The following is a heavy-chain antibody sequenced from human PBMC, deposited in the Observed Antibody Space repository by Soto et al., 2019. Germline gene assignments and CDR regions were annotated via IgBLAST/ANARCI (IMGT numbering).Heavy chain of an antibody. D-gene: IGHD3-3*01. Sequence: QLQLQESGPGLVKPSETLSLTCTVSGGSISSSSYYWGWIRQPPGKGLEWIGSIYYSGSTYYNPSIKTRVTISVDTSMNQFSLKLSSVAAAVTAVYYCASLPAGYDFWSGYAPSRYNWFDPWGQGTLVTVSS. J-gene: IGHJ5*02. CDR2: IYYSGST. CDR1: GGSISSSSYY. V-gene: IGHV4-39*01. CDR3: ASLPAGYDFWSGYAPSRYNWFDP.